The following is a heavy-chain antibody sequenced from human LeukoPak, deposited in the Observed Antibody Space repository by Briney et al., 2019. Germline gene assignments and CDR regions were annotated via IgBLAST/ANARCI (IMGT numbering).Heavy chain of an antibody. CDR1: GFTFSSYG. Sequence: GGSLRLSCAASGFTFSSYGMHWVRQAPGKGLEGVAVIWYDGSNKYYADSVKGRFTISRDNSKNTLYLQMNSLRAEDTAVYYCARDHGYYDSSGYHWGAFVIWGQGTRVTVSS. J-gene: IGHJ3*02. CDR2: IWYDGSNK. CDR3: ARDHGYYDSSGYHWGAFVI. D-gene: IGHD3-22*01. V-gene: IGHV3-33*01.